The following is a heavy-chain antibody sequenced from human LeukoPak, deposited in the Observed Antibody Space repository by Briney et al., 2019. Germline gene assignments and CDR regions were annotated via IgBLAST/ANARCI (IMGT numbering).Heavy chain of an antibody. J-gene: IGHJ4*02. V-gene: IGHV3-7*01. Sequence: GGSLRLSCAASGFTFSSYWMSWVRQAPGKGLEWVANIKQDGSEKYYVDSVKGRFTISRDNAKNSLYLQMNSLRAEDTAVYYCAREYYYDSSGYFYYWGQGTLVTVSS. CDR1: GFTFSSYW. CDR3: AREYYYDSSGYFYY. CDR2: IKQDGSEK. D-gene: IGHD3-22*01.